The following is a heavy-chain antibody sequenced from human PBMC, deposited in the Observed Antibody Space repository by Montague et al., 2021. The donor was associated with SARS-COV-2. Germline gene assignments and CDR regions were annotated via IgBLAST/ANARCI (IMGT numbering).Heavy chain of an antibody. CDR2: ISAYNGKT. J-gene: IGHJ4*02. Sequence: SVKVSCKASGYTFSSYGISWVRQAPGQGLEWMGWISAYNGKTNYAQQLQGRVTMTTDTSTSTAYMELRRLRSDDTAVYYCARGGDVLLWFGEVHQPADYWGQGTLVTVSS. D-gene: IGHD3-10*01. CDR1: GYTFSSYG. CDR3: ARGGDVLLWFGEVHQPADY. V-gene: IGHV1-18*01.